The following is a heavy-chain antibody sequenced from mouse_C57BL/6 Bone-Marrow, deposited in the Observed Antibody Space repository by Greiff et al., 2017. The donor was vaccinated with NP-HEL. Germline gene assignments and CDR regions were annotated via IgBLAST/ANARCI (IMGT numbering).Heavy chain of an antibody. D-gene: IGHD1-1*01. J-gene: IGHJ1*03. CDR2: ISNGGGST. CDR3: ARYYYGSSHWYFDV. V-gene: IGHV5-12*01. Sequence: EVKLMESGGGLVQPGGSLKLSCAASGFTFSDYYMYWVRQTPEKRLEWVAYISNGGGSTYYPDTVKGRFTISRDNAKNTLYLQMSRLKSEDTAMYYCARYYYGSSHWYFDVWGTGTTVTVSS. CDR1: GFTFSDYY.